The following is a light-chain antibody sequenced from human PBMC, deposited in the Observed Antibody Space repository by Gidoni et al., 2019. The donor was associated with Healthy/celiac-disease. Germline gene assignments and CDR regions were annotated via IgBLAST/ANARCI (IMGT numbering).Light chain of an antibody. V-gene: IGKV2-28*01. CDR3: MQALQTPRX. J-gene: IGKJ4*01. CDR1: QSLLHSNGYNY. CDR2: LGS. Sequence: DIVMTQSPLSLPVTPGEPASISCRSSQSLLHSNGYNYLDWYLQKPGQSPQLLIYLGSNRASGVPDRFSGSGSGTDFTLKISRVEAEDVGVYYCMQALQTPRXFXGGTKVEIK.